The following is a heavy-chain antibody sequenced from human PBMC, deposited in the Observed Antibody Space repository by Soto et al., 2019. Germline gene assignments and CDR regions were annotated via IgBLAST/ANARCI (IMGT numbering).Heavy chain of an antibody. CDR3: ARRAVAGTSWFDP. J-gene: IGHJ5*02. CDR2: IYYSGRT. D-gene: IGHD6-19*01. Sequence: SETLSLTCAVSGGSISTSNWWNWVRQPPGKGLEWIGEIYYSGRTNFNPSLKSRVTISIDKSKNQVSLRLSSVTAADTAVYYCARRAVAGTSWFDPWGQGTQGTVS. CDR1: GGSISTSNW. V-gene: IGHV4-4*02.